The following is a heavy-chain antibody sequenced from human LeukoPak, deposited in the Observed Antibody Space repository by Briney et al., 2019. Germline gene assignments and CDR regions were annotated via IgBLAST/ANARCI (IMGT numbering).Heavy chain of an antibody. CDR2: IFYSAST. CDR1: GGSISSGGYF. CDR3: ARERGRQVDY. J-gene: IGHJ4*02. D-gene: IGHD2-15*01. Sequence: SQTLSLTCTVSGGSISSGGYFWSWIRDHPGRGLEWIRYIFYSASTYYNPPLKRRVTISVAPSMNQFSLRRSSVTAADTAVYYCARERGRQVDYWGQGTLVTVSS. V-gene: IGHV4-31*03.